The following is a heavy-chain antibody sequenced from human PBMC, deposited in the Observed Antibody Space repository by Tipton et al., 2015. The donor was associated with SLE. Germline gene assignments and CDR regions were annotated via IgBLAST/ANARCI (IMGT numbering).Heavy chain of an antibody. CDR2: ILDGGYT. CDR3: ARQSRLRGTIDFDA. V-gene: IGHV4-39*01. J-gene: IGHJ4*02. D-gene: IGHD3-10*01. CDR1: GVSIRSSSYY. Sequence: TLSLTCTVSGVSIRSSSYYWGWIRQPPGKGLDWIGTILDGGYTYYNPSLKSRFTIAVDTSKNHFSLRLSSVTAADTAVYYCARQSRLRGTIDFDAWGQGTLVTVSS.